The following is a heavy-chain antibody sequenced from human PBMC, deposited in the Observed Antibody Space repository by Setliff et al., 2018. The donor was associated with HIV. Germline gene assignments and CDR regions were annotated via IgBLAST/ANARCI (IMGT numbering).Heavy chain of an antibody. V-gene: IGHV1-46*01. J-gene: IGHJ4*02. CDR3: AREGSFVPAAPLGNGNRILDF. CDR1: GYTFTNYY. Sequence: GASVMVSCKASGYTFTNYYMHWVRQAPGQGLEWMGIINPSGGSTSHAQKFQGRVNMTRDTSTSTVHMEVSSLRSEDTAVYYCAREGSFVPAAPLGNGNRILDFWGQGTLVTVSS. CDR2: INPSGGST. D-gene: IGHD2-2*01.